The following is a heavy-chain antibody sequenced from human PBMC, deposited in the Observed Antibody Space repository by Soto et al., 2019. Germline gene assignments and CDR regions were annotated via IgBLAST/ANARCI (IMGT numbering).Heavy chain of an antibody. V-gene: IGHV4-59*01. CDR1: GGSISSYY. CDR2: IYYSGST. D-gene: IGHD3-22*01. CDR3: ARVGVPYYYDSSGYFDY. Sequence: SETLSLTCTVSGGSISSYYWSWIRQPPGKGLEWIGYIYYSGSTNYNPSLKSRVTISVDTSKNQFSLKLSSVTAADTAVYYCARVGVPYYYDSSGYFDYWGQGTLVTVSS. J-gene: IGHJ4*02.